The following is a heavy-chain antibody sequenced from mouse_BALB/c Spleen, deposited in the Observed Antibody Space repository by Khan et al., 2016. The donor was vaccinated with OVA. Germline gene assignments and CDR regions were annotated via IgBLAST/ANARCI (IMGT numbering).Heavy chain of an antibody. CDR1: GFSLTNYG. CDR2: IWSGGIT. Sequence: QVQLKQSGPGLVQPSQSLSITCTVSGFSLTNYGVHWVRQSPGKGLEWLGVIWSGGITDYNETFISRLSISKDSSKRQGFLKMNSLQAIYTAIYYCANNRNGYFDYWGQGTTLTVSS. CDR3: ANNRNGYFDY. V-gene: IGHV2-2*02. D-gene: IGHD1-1*02. J-gene: IGHJ2*01.